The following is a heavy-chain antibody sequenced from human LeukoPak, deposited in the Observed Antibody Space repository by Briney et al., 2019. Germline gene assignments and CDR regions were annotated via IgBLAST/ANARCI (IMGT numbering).Heavy chain of an antibody. Sequence: ASVKVSCKASGYTFTGYCMHWVRQAPGQGLEWMGWINPNSGVTNYAQKFQGWVTMTRDTSISTAYMELSRLRSEDTAVYYCAAVVPAVMGYFDYWGQGTLVTVSS. CDR2: INPNSGVT. V-gene: IGHV1-2*04. J-gene: IGHJ4*02. CDR1: GYTFTGYC. CDR3: AAVVPAVMGYFDY. D-gene: IGHD2-2*01.